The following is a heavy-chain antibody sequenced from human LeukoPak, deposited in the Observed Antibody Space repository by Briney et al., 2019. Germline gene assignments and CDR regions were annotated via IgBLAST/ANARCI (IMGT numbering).Heavy chain of an antibody. Sequence: SLRLSCAASGFTFDDYAMRWVRQAPGKGLEWVSGISWNSGSIGYADSVKGRFTISRDNAKNSLYLQMNSLRAEDTASYYCAKAFTFGGVIAPFDYWGQGTLVTVSS. V-gene: IGHV3-9*01. CDR1: GFTFDDYA. D-gene: IGHD3-16*02. J-gene: IGHJ4*02. CDR3: AKAFTFGGVIAPFDY. CDR2: ISWNSGSI.